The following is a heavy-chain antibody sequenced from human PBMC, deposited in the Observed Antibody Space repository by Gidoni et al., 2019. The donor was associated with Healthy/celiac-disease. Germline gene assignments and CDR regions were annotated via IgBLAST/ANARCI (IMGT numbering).Heavy chain of an antibody. Sequence: VQLFASGGGLVHPGWSLRLSCSASGFTFIRYTMSLVRQAPGKVLEWVSAISGSGGSTYYEDSGKGRLTISRDNSKNTLYLKMNSLRAEETAVYYGAKDEDYGDDEGEYYFDYGGQGTLVTVSS. D-gene: IGHD4-17*01. CDR3: AKDEDYGDDEGEYYFDY. CDR1: GFTFIRYT. V-gene: IGHV3-23*01. CDR2: ISGSGGST. J-gene: IGHJ4*02.